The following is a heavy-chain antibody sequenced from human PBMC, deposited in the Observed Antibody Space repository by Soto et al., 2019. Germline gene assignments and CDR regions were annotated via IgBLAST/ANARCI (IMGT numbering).Heavy chain of an antibody. CDR1: GYTFTNHG. CDR3: ARDLISYSNTDLNWLAP. V-gene: IGHV1-18*01. Sequence: QVPLVQSGAQVKKPRAPEMLSCQTSGYTFTNHGISWWRQAPRQGLEWMGWISTSNGKTDYTQKLQGRLSLTTDTAPSTAYMHLSTLTSDDTAVYYCARDLISYSNTDLNWLAPWGQGSLVTVSS. CDR2: ISTSNGKT. D-gene: IGHD6-13*01. J-gene: IGHJ5*02.